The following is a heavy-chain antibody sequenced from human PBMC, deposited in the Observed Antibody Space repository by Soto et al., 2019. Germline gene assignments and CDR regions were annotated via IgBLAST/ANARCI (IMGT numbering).Heavy chain of an antibody. J-gene: IGHJ4*02. D-gene: IGHD6-19*01. CDR2: IKQDGSEK. Sequence: EVQLVESGGGLVQPGGSMRLSCAASGFTYSNYWMSWVRQAPGKGLEWVANIKQDGSEKYYVDSVKGRFTISRDIAKKSLYLQMNSLRAEDTAVYYCARRTSAVAGWGTFDYWGQETQVTVSS. CDR1: GFTYSNYW. V-gene: IGHV3-7*01. CDR3: ARRTSAVAGWGTFDY.